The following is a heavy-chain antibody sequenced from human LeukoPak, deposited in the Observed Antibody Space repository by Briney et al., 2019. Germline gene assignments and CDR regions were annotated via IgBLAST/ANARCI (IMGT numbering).Heavy chain of an antibody. CDR2: IKQDGSEK. CDR3: AKATSTRHSGSFVFDY. V-gene: IGHV3-7*03. Sequence: PGGSLRLSCAASGFTFSSYWMSWVRQAPGKGLEWVANIKQDGSEKYYVDSVKGRFTISGDNSKNTLYLQMNSPRAEDTAVYYCAKATSTRHSGSFVFDYWGQGTLVTVSS. D-gene: IGHD1-26*01. J-gene: IGHJ4*02. CDR1: GFTFSSYW.